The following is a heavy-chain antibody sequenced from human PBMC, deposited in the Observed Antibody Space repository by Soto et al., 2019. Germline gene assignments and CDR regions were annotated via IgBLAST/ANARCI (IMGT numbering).Heavy chain of an antibody. CDR3: ARDLGDYYDSSGYIKGSYNWFDP. V-gene: IGHV1-69*13. Sequence: SVKVSCKASGGTFSSYAISWVRQAPGQGLEWMGGIIPIFGTANYAQKFQGRVTITADESTSTAYMELSSLRSEDTAVYYCARDLGDYYDSSGYIKGSYNWFDPWGQGTLVTV. CDR2: IIPIFGTA. CDR1: GGTFSSYA. D-gene: IGHD3-22*01. J-gene: IGHJ5*02.